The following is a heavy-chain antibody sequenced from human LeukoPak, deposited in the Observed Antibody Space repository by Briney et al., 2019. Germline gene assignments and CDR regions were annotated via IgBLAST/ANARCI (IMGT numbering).Heavy chain of an antibody. J-gene: IGHJ4*02. D-gene: IGHD5-12*01. Sequence: PGRSLRLSCAASGFTFSSHGMHWVRQAPGKGLEWVAVISYDGSNKYYADSVKGRFTIPRDNSKNTLYLQMNSLRAEDTAVYYCAKGGGGWLRPYYFDYWGQGTLVTVSS. V-gene: IGHV3-30*18. CDR3: AKGGGGWLRPYYFDY. CDR1: GFTFSSHG. CDR2: ISYDGSNK.